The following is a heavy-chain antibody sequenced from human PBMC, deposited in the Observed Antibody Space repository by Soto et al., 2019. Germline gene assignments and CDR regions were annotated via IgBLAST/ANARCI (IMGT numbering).Heavy chain of an antibody. V-gene: IGHV3-64*01. Sequence: EVQLVESGGGLVQPGGSLRLSCAASGFTFSSYAMHWVRQAPGKGLEYVSAISSYGGSTYYANSVKGRFTISRDNSKNTLYLRMGSLRAEDMAVYYCARDPASSGYYYFDYWGQGTLVTVSS. D-gene: IGHD3-22*01. CDR2: ISSYGGST. CDR1: GFTFSSYA. J-gene: IGHJ4*02. CDR3: ARDPASSGYYYFDY.